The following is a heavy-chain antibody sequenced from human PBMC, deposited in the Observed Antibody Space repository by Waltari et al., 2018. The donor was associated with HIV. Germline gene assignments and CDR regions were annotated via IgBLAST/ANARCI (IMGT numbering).Heavy chain of an antibody. CDR3: AREGLAAALRPRGGLYFQH. J-gene: IGHJ1*01. V-gene: IGHV1-3*01. CDR1: GYTFTSYA. CDR2: INAGNGNT. Sequence: QVQLVQSGAEVKKPGASVKVSCKASGYTFTSYAMHWVRQAPGQRLEWMGWINAGNGNTKYSQKFQGRVTITRDTSASTAYMELSSLRSEDTAVYYCAREGLAAALRPRGGLYFQHWGQGTLVTVSS. D-gene: IGHD6-13*01.